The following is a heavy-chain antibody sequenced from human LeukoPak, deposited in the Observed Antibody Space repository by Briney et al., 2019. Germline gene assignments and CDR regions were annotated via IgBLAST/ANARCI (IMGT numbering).Heavy chain of an antibody. V-gene: IGHV4-30-4*08. D-gene: IGHD3-22*01. J-gene: IGHJ4*02. CDR3: ARGPDSSGFYYFDY. CDR1: GGSISSGGYY. Sequence: PSETLSLTCTVSGGSISSGGYYWSWIRQHPGKGLEWIGYIYYSGSTYYNPSLKSRVTISVDTSKNQFSLKLSSVTAADTAVYYCARGPDSSGFYYFDYWGQGTLVTVSS. CDR2: IYYSGST.